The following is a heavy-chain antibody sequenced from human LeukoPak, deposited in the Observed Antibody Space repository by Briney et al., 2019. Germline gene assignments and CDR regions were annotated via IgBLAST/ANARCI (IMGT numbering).Heavy chain of an antibody. Sequence: GGSLRLSCAASGLTFNNSGMLWLRQARGKGLEWVSSISSSSAYIYYADSVKGRFTISRDNPNNSVYVQMNSLRAEDTAVYYCVRDGVVGATARTYYFDYWGQGALVTVSS. V-gene: IGHV3-21*01. J-gene: IGHJ4*02. CDR1: GLTFNNSG. CDR2: ISSSSAYI. CDR3: VRDGVVGATARTYYFDY. D-gene: IGHD1-26*01.